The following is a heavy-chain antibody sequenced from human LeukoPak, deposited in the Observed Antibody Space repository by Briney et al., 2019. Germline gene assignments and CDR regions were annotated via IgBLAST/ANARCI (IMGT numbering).Heavy chain of an antibody. CDR1: GGSVSTGTYY. CDR2: IYYSGST. J-gene: IGHJ3*01. V-gene: IGHV4-61*01. Sequence: PSETLSLTCTVSGGSVSTGTYYWSWIRQPPGKGLEWIAYIYYSGSTNYNPSLMSRVTISVDTSKNQFSLKLRSVTAADTAVYYCARDLWELQSAFDLWGQGTMVTVSS. CDR3: ARDLWELQSAFDL. D-gene: IGHD1-26*01.